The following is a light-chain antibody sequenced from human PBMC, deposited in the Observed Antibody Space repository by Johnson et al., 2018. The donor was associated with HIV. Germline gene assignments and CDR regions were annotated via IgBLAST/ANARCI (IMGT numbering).Light chain of an antibody. V-gene: IGLV1-51*02. CDR2: ENN. J-gene: IGLJ1*01. Sequence: QAVLTQPPSVSAAPGQKVTISCSGSSSNIESNYVSWYQQLPGAIPKLLIFENNKRPSGIPDRFSGSKSGTSATLGITGLQTGDEADYYCGTWDSSLSALYVFGTGTKVTVL. CDR3: GTWDSSLSALYV. CDR1: SSNIESNY.